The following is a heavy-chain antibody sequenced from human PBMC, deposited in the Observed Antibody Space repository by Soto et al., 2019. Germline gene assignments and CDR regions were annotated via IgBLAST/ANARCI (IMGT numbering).Heavy chain of an antibody. CDR2: IIPIFGTA. V-gene: IGHV1-69*13. D-gene: IGHD3-3*01. CDR3: ARHLLEWNYYGMDV. Sequence: GASVKVSCKASGGTFSSYAISWVRQAPGQGLEWMGGIIPIFGTANYAQKFQGRVTITADESTSTAYMELSSLRSEDTAVYYCARHLLEWNYYGMDVWGQGTTVTVSS. J-gene: IGHJ6*02. CDR1: GGTFSSYA.